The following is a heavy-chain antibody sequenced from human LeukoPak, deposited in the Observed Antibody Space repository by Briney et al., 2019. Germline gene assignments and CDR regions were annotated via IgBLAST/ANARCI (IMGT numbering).Heavy chain of an antibody. Sequence: GRSLRLSCAASGFTFSSYSMNWVRQAPGKGLEWVSSISSSSYIYYADSVKGRFTISRDNAKNSLYLQMNSLRAEDTAVYYCARTPSIQLWLMNYYYMDVWGKGTTVTVSS. CDR2: ISSSSYI. V-gene: IGHV3-21*01. CDR1: GFTFSSYS. J-gene: IGHJ6*03. CDR3: ARTPSIQLWLMNYYYMDV. D-gene: IGHD5-18*01.